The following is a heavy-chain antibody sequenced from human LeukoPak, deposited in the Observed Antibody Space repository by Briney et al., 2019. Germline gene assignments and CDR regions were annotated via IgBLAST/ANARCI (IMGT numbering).Heavy chain of an antibody. CDR3: ARAVGASYFDY. CDR2: IYYSGST. V-gene: IGHV4-59*12. J-gene: IGHJ4*02. D-gene: IGHD1-26*01. CDR1: GGSISSYY. Sequence: SETLSLTCTVSGGSISSYYWSWIRQPPGKGLEWIGYIYYSGSTNYNPSLKSRVTMSVDTSKNQFSLKLSSVTAADTAVYYCARAVGASYFDYWGQGTLVTVSS.